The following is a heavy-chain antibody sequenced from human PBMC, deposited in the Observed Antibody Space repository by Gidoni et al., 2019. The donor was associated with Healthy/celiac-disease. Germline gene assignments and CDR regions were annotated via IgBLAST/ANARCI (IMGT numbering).Heavy chain of an antibody. Sequence: QVQLQQWGAGLLKPSETLSLTCAVYGGSFSGYYWSWIRQPPGKGLEWIGEINHSGSTNYNPSLKSRVTISVDTSKNQFSLKLSSVTAADTAVYYCARGRGYSYGYPTFDYWGQGTLVTVSS. CDR3: ARGRGYSYGYPTFDY. V-gene: IGHV4-34*01. CDR1: GGSFSGYY. CDR2: INHSGST. D-gene: IGHD5-18*01. J-gene: IGHJ4*02.